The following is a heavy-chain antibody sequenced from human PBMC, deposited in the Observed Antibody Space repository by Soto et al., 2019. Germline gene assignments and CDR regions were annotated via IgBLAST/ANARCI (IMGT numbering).Heavy chain of an antibody. V-gene: IGHV7-4-1*01. J-gene: IGHJ4*02. CDR2: INTNTGNP. CDR3: AREQQLVNGYFDY. D-gene: IGHD6-13*01. CDR1: GYIITSYD. Sequence: ASVKVSCKPSGYIITSYDINCVRQAPGQELEWMGWINTNTGNPTYAQGFIGRFVFSLDTSVSTAYLQICSLKAEDTAVHYCAREQQLVNGYFDYWGQGTLVTVSS.